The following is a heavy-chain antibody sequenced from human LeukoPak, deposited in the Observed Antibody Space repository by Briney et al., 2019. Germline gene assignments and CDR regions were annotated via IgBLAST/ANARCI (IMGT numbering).Heavy chain of an antibody. CDR1: GGSISSYY. CDR3: ARRDYDSSGYPYFDY. Sequence: PSETLSLTCTVSGGSISSYYWSWIRQPAGRGLERIGRIYTSGSTNYNPSLKSRVTMSVDTSKSQCSLKLSSVTAADTAVYYCARRDYDSSGYPYFDYWGQGTLVTVSS. CDR2: IYTSGST. J-gene: IGHJ4*02. V-gene: IGHV4-4*07. D-gene: IGHD3-22*01.